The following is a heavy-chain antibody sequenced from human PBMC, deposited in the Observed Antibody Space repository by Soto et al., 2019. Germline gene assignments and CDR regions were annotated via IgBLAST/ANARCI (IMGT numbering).Heavy chain of an antibody. Sequence: PGGSLRLSCAASGFTFSSYGMHWVRQAPGKGLEWVAVISYDGSNKYYADSVKGRFTISRDNSKNTLYLQMNSLRAEDTAVYYCAKEAVSGSPVFDYWGQGTLVTVSS. CDR1: GFTFSSYG. CDR2: ISYDGSNK. J-gene: IGHJ4*02. V-gene: IGHV3-30*18. D-gene: IGHD1-26*01. CDR3: AKEAVSGSPVFDY.